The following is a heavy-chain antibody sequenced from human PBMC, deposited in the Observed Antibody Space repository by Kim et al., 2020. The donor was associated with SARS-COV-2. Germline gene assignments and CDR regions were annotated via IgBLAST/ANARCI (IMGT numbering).Heavy chain of an antibody. D-gene: IGHD6-19*01. CDR1: GFTFSSYA. V-gene: IGHV3-23*01. CDR2: ISGSGGST. J-gene: IGHJ4*02. Sequence: GGSLRLSCAASGFTFSSYAMSWVRQAPGKGLEWVSAISGSGGSTYYADSVKGRFTISRDNSKNTLYLQMKSLRAEDTAVYYCAKDPLPNYSSGWYSRGFDYWGQGTLVTVSS. CDR3: AKDPLPNYSSGWYSRGFDY.